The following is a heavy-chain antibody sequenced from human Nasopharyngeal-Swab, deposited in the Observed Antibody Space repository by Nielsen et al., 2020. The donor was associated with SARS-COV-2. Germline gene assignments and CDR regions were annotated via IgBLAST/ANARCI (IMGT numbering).Heavy chain of an antibody. V-gene: IGHV3-53*01. CDR1: GFTVSSNY. D-gene: IGHD3-16*01. CDR2: IYSGDST. Sequence: GGSLRLSCAASGFTVSSNYMSWVRQAPGKGLEWVSVIYSGDSTYYTDSVKGRFTISRDNSKNTLYLQMNSLRAEDKAVYYCTRGGGDDYVWGGYNYYFDYWGQGTLVTVSS. CDR3: TRGGGDDYVWGGYNYYFDY. J-gene: IGHJ4*02.